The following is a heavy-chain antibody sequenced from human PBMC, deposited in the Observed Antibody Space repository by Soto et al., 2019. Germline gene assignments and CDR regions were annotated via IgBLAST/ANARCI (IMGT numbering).Heavy chain of an antibody. CDR3: AKNGQPPYYYYGMDV. Sequence: GPEAKKPGASVKVSCKASGYTFSRYGISWVRQAPGQGLEWMGWISGYNGDTKYAQKVQGRVTMTIDTSTYTAYMELRSLTSDDTAIYYCAKNGQPPYYYYGMDVWGQGTTVTVS. J-gene: IGHJ6*02. CDR1: GYTFSRYG. CDR2: ISGYNGDT. D-gene: IGHD2-8*01. V-gene: IGHV1-18*01.